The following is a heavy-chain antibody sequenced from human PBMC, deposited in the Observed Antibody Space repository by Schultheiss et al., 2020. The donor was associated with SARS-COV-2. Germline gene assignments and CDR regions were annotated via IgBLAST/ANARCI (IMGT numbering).Heavy chain of an antibody. CDR2: ISHDGSNK. J-gene: IGHJ4*02. V-gene: IGHV3-30*11. CDR1: GFTFSSYA. CDR3: ARSPAAPTLDY. D-gene: IGHD6-6*01. Sequence: GESLKISCAASGFTFSSYAMHWVRQAPGKGLEWVAVISHDGSNKYYADSVKGRFTISRDNSKNTLYLQMNSLRAEDTAVYYCARSPAAPTLDYWGQGTLVTVSS.